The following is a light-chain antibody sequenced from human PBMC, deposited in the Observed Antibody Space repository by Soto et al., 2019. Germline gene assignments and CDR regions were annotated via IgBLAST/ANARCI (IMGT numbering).Light chain of an antibody. Sequence: EIVLTQSPATLSVSPVEFATLSCRASQSVGSLLAWYQQKPGQAPRLLIYRASTRAAGLPDRFSGSGSGTDFTLTISSLEPEDFAVYYCQQYGSSPPITFGQGTRLEI. CDR2: RAS. V-gene: IGKV3-15*01. CDR3: QQYGSSPPIT. J-gene: IGKJ5*01. CDR1: QSVGSL.